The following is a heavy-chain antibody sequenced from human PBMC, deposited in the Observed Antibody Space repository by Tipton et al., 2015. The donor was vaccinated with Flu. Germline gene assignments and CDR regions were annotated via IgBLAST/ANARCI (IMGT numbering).Heavy chain of an antibody. Sequence: SLRLSCAASGFTFSSYGMHWVRQAPGKGLEWVAVISYDGSSKYYADSVKGRFTISRDNSKNTLYLQMNSLRAEDTAVYYCAKGDCTNGVWPINYYYYGMDVWGQGTTVTVSS. CDR3: AKGDCTNGVWPINYYYYGMDV. V-gene: IGHV3-30*18. CDR2: ISYDGSSK. D-gene: IGHD2-8*01. J-gene: IGHJ6*02. CDR1: GFTFSSYG.